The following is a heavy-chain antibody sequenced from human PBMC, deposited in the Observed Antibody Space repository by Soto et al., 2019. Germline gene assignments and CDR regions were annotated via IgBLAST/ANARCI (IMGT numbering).Heavy chain of an antibody. J-gene: IGHJ4*02. CDR2: INSDGSST. V-gene: IGHV3-74*01. CDR1: GFTLSSYW. D-gene: IGHD3-22*01. CDR3: ARDPGTGYYDSSGYYYD. Sequence: EVQLVGSGGGLVQPGGSLRLSCAASGFTLSSYWMHWVRQAPGKGLVWVSRINSDGSSTSYADSVKGRFTISRDNAKNTLYLQMNSLRAEDTAVYYCARDPGTGYYDSSGYYYDWGQGTLVTVSS.